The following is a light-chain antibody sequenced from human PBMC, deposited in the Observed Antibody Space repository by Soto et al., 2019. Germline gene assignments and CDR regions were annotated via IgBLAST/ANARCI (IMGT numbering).Light chain of an antibody. CDR3: QQYNDWPRT. Sequence: EIVMTQSPATLSVSSGERATLYCRASHSVSSNLAWYQHKPGQAPRLLMYGVSTRATGISARFSGSGSETEFTLIIDSLQSEDFAVYYCQQYNDWPRTFGQGTKVDIK. CDR1: HSVSSN. CDR2: GVS. J-gene: IGKJ1*01. V-gene: IGKV3-15*01.